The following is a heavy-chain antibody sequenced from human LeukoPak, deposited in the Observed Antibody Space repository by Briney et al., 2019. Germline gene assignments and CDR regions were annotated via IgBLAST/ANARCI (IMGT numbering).Heavy chain of an antibody. V-gene: IGHV3-30-3*01. CDR2: ISYDGSNK. Sequence: PGGSLRLSCAASGFTFSSYAMHWVRQAPGKGLEWVAVISYDGSNKYYADSVKGRFTISRDNSKNTLYLQMNSLRAEDTAVYYCARGAQVTARRRDYYYYYGMDVWGQGTTVTVSS. CDR3: ARGAQVTARRRDYYYYYGMDV. D-gene: IGHD2-21*02. CDR1: GFTFSSYA. J-gene: IGHJ6*02.